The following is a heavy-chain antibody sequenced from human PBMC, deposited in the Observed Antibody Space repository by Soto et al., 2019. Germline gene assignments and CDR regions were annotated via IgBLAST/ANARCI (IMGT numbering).Heavy chain of an antibody. Sequence: SKTLSLTCSVPGASMREYFWSWIRQSPGKGLEWIGYIYYLGSTDYNPSLKSRVTISVDTSKRQLSLRLTSVTAADTAVYYCARDGYDGSGSPYPAYWGPGTQVTVS. CDR3: ARDGYDGSGSPYPAY. V-gene: IGHV4-59*01. CDR2: IYYLGST. J-gene: IGHJ4*02. D-gene: IGHD3-10*01. CDR1: GASMREYF.